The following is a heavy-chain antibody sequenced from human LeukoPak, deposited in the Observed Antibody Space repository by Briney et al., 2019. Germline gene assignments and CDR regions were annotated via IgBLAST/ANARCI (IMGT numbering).Heavy chain of an antibody. Sequence: GGSLRLSCAASGFSVNTNYMTWVRQAPGKGLEWVSVLYSGGGAYYADSVKDRFTISRDYSQNTLLLQMNSLRPEDTAVYYCAKGQTKVQLEPDYWGQGTLVTVSS. CDR2: LYSGGGA. CDR1: GFSVNTNY. V-gene: IGHV3-66*01. D-gene: IGHD1-1*01. CDR3: AKGQTKVQLEPDY. J-gene: IGHJ4*02.